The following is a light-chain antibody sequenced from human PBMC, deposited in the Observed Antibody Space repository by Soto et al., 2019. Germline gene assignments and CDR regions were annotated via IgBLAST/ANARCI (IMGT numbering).Light chain of an antibody. CDR1: QSVSNNY. J-gene: IGKJ5*01. V-gene: IGKV3-20*01. Sequence: EIVLTQSPGTLSLSPGERATLSCRASQSVSNNYLAWYQQKPGQAPRLLIYGASSRATGIPDRFSGSGSGTDFTLTISRLEPEDFAVYYCQQFGQGTRLEIK. CDR3: QQ. CDR2: GAS.